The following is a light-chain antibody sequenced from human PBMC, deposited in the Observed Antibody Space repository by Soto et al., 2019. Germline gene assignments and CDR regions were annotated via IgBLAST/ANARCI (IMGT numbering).Light chain of an antibody. CDR3: QQYNSFSRT. J-gene: IGKJ1*01. CDR2: DAS. V-gene: IGKV1-5*01. CDR1: QSISSW. Sequence: DIQLTQSPSTLSASVGDRVTITCRASQSISSWLAWYQQKPGKAPNLLISDASSLQSGVPSRFSGSGFGTEFTLTISGLQPDDFATYYCQQYNSFSRTFGQGTKVEIK.